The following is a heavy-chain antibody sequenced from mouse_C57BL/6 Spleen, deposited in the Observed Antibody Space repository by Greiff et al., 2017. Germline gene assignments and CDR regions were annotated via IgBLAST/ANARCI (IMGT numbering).Heavy chain of an antibody. Sequence: EVKVVESGGDLVKPGGSLKLSCAASGFTFSSYGMSWVRQTPDKRLEWVATISSGGSYTYYPDSVKGRFTISRDNAKNTLYLQMSSLKSEDTAMYYCARGYGSSYDYAMDYWGQGTSDTVSS. J-gene: IGHJ4*01. CDR3: ARGYGSSYDYAMDY. CDR2: ISSGGSYT. CDR1: GFTFSSYG. V-gene: IGHV5-6*01. D-gene: IGHD1-1*01.